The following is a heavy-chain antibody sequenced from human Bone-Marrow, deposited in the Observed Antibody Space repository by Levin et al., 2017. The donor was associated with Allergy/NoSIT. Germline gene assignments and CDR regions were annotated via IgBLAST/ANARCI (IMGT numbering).Heavy chain of an antibody. CDR1: GGSVSSGSYY. V-gene: IGHV4-61*01. Sequence: SETLSLTCTVSGGSVSSGSYYWSWIRQPPGTGLEWIGYIYYSGSTNYNPSLKSRVTISVDTSKNQFSLKLSSVTAAGTAVYYCAREAARAHLNWFDPWGQGTLVTVSS. CDR3: AREAARAHLNWFDP. CDR2: IYYSGST. J-gene: IGHJ5*02.